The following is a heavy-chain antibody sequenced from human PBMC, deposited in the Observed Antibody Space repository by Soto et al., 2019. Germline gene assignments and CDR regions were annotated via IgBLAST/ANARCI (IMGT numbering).Heavy chain of an antibody. V-gene: IGHV3-23*01. CDR3: AKTRGSGWHAFDI. D-gene: IGHD6-19*01. Sequence: EVQLLESGGGLVQPGGSLRLSCAASAFPFSRYAMSWVRQAPGKVLEWVSSISGNGDVTYYADSVKGRFTVSRINSKNTRFLQVNSLRADDTAVYFCAKTRGSGWHAFDIWGQGKMVTVSS. CDR1: AFPFSRYA. J-gene: IGHJ3*02. CDR2: ISGNGDVT.